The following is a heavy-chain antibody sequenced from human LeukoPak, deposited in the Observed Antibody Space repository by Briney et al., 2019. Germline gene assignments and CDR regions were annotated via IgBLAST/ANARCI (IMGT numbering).Heavy chain of an antibody. J-gene: IGHJ4*02. CDR1: GGSISSSSYY. V-gene: IGHV4-39*01. D-gene: IGHD3-22*01. CDR2: IYYSGST. Sequence: SETLSLTCTVSGGSISSSSYYWGWIRQPPGKGLEWIGSIYYSGSTYYNPSLKSRVTISVDTSKNQFSLKLSSVTAADTAVYYCARHRGYYGSSGYRFDYWGQGTLVTVSS. CDR3: ARHRGYYGSSGYRFDY.